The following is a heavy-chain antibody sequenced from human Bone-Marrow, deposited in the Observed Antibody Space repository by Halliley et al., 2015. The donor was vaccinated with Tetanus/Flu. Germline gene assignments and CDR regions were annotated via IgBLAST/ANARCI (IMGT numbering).Heavy chain of an antibody. CDR1: GFTFSSYA. Sequence: SLRLSCAASGFTFSSYAMHWVRQAPGKGLEWVSYISSSGKTTYYADSVQGRFTISRDNAKNSLYLQVNSLRAEDTAVYYCARAAILGVVGFDYWGQGTLVTVSS. J-gene: IGHJ4*02. D-gene: IGHD3-3*02. CDR2: ISSSGKTT. CDR3: ARAAILGVVGFDY. V-gene: IGHV3-48*03.